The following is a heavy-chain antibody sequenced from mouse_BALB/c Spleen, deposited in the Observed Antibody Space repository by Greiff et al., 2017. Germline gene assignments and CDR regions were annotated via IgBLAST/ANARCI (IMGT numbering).Heavy chain of an antibody. J-gene: IGHJ4*01. CDR2: ICSGGGST. D-gene: IGHD2-2*01. V-gene: IGHV5-12-1*01. CDR3: ARHEWLRGMDY. Sequence: DVKVQESGGGLVKPGGSLKLSCAASGFAFSSYDMSWVRQTPEKRLEWVAYICSGGGSTYYPDTVKGRFTISRDNAKNTLYLQMSSLKSEDTALYYCARHEWLRGMDYWGQGTSVTVSS. CDR1: GFAFSSYD.